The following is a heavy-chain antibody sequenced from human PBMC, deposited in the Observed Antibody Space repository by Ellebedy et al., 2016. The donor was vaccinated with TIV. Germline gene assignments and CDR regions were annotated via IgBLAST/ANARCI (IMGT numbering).Heavy chain of an antibody. CDR3: ARCCSSGSCYYYYGMDV. CDR2: ISSSSSTI. J-gene: IGHJ6*02. V-gene: IGHV3-48*02. CDR1: GFTFSSYS. Sequence: PGGSLRLSCAASGFTFSSYSINWVRQAPGKGLEWVSYISSSSSTICYADSVKGRFTISRDNAKNSLYLQMNSLRDEDTDVYYCARCCSSGSCYYYYGMDVWGQGTTVTVSS. D-gene: IGHD2-15*01.